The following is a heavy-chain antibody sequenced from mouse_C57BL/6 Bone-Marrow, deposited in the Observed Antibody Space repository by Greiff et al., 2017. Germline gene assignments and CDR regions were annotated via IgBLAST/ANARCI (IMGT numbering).Heavy chain of an antibody. CDR2: IYPRRGNT. V-gene: IGHV1-81*01. CDR3: ARWDYYYGSSFDY. Sequence: VQLQQSGAELARPGASVKLSCKASGYTFTSYGISWVKQRTGQGLEWIGEIYPRRGNTYYNEKFKGKATLTADKSSSTAYMELRSLTSEDSAVYFCARWDYYYGSSFDYWGQGTTLTVSS. J-gene: IGHJ2*01. D-gene: IGHD1-1*01. CDR1: GYTFTSYG.